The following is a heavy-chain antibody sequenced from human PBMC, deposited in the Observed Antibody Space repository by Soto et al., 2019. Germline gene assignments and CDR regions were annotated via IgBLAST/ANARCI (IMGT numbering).Heavy chain of an antibody. CDR3: ARDHAGFGDCFLN. Sequence: EVQLVESGGGQVKPGGSLRLSCAASGFTFSSYSMNWVRQAPGKGLEWVSSISSSSSYIYYADSVKGRFTISRDNAKNSLYLQMNSLRAEDTAVYYCARDHAGFGDCFLNWGLGTLVTVSS. D-gene: IGHD2-21*01. CDR2: ISSSSSYI. J-gene: IGHJ4*02. CDR1: GFTFSSYS. V-gene: IGHV3-21*01.